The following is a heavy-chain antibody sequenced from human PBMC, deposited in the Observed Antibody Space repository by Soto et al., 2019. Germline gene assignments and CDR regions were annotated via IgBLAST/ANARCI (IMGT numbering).Heavy chain of an antibody. CDR1: GFTFSDYN. Sequence: EVQLVESGGGLVKPGGSLRLSCAASGFTFSDYNMNWVRQAPGKGLEWVSSISSSISYMYYADSVKGRFTISRDNAKNPLYLQMNSLRAEATAVYYCATPGGVYIHWGQGTLVTVSS. J-gene: IGHJ1*01. CDR3: ATPGGVYIH. CDR2: ISSSISYM. V-gene: IGHV3-21*01. D-gene: IGHD6-13*01.